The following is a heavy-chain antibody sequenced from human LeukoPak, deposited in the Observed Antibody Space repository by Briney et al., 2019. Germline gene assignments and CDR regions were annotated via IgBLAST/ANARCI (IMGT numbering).Heavy chain of an antibody. Sequence: GGSLRLSCAASGFTFSSYDMHWVRQPTGKGLEWVSAIGTAGDTYYPGSVKGRFTISRENAKNSLYLQMNSLRAGDTAVYYCARGPSGYLLDYWGQGTLVTVSS. CDR3: ARGPSGYLLDY. J-gene: IGHJ4*02. D-gene: IGHD5-12*01. CDR2: IGTAGDT. CDR1: GFTFSSYD. V-gene: IGHV3-13*01.